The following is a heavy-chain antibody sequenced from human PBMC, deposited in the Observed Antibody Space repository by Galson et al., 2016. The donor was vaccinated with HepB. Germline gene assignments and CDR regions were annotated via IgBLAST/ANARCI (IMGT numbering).Heavy chain of an antibody. Sequence: SLRLSCAASGFTVSSKYMNWVRQAPGKGLEWVSVIYNGGSTYYTDSVKGRITLSRDNSKNTVDLQMNSLGAEDTAVYYCATSHSPESYYFDYWGQGTLVTVSS. V-gene: IGHV3-53*01. CDR3: ATSHSPESYYFDY. CDR1: GFTVSSKY. CDR2: IYNGGST. D-gene: IGHD1-26*01. J-gene: IGHJ4*02.